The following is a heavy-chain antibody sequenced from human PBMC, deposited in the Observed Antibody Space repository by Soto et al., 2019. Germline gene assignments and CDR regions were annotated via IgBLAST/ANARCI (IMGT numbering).Heavy chain of an antibody. Sequence: SETLSLTCAVYGGSFSGYYWTWIRQPPGKGLEWIGYIYYSGSTNYNPSLKSRVTIPVDTSKNQFSLKLSSVTAADTAVYYCESERIPMVRGVMGFGYWAQGTLVTVSS. V-gene: IGHV4-59*01. D-gene: IGHD3-10*01. CDR2: IYYSGST. CDR1: GGSFSGYY. CDR3: ESERIPMVRGVMGFGY. J-gene: IGHJ4*02.